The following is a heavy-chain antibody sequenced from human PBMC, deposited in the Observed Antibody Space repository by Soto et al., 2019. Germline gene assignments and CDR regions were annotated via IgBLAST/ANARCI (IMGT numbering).Heavy chain of an antibody. CDR2: MSDDGSKK. CDR3: EKELRENGGYYFDC. D-gene: IGHD3-16*01. V-gene: IGHV3-30*18. CDR1: GFSFSIYG. J-gene: IGHJ4*02. Sequence: QVQLVESGGGVVQPGRSLRLSCAASGFSFSIYGMHWVRQAPGKGLEWVAEMSDDGSKKYYGDCVRGRFTIARDNSKNTLYLLMDSLRPEDTAMYYCEKELRENGGYYFDCWGQGTLVTVSS.